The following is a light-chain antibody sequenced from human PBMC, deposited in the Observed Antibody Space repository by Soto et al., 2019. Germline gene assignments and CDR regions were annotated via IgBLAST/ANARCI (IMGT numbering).Light chain of an antibody. CDR3: LLYLGSDVWV. CDR2: STN. CDR1: SGSVSTDNS. V-gene: IGLV8-61*01. Sequence: QAVVTQEPSFSLSPGGTVTLTCGLSSGSVSTDNSPSWYQQTPGQGPRTLIYSTNTRSSGVPDRFSGSILGSKAALTITGAQADDESDYYCLLYLGSDVWVFGGGTQLTVL. J-gene: IGLJ2*01.